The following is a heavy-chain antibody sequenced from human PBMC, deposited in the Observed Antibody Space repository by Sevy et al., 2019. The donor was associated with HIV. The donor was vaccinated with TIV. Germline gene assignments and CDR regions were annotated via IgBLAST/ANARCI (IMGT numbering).Heavy chain of an antibody. D-gene: IGHD3-22*01. CDR2: IYYSGST. V-gene: IGHV4-59*01. Sequence: SETLSLTCTVSGGSISSYYWSWIRQPPGKGLEWIGYIYYSGSTNYTPSLKSRVTISVDTSKNQFSLKLSSVTAADTAVYYCAREEVYYDSSGYYYRYFQHWGQGPLVTVSS. J-gene: IGHJ1*01. CDR1: GGSISSYY. CDR3: AREEVYYDSSGYYYRYFQH.